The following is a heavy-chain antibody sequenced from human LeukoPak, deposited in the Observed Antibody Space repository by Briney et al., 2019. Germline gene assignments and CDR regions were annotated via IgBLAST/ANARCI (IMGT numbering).Heavy chain of an antibody. CDR2: INHSGST. V-gene: IGHV4-34*01. J-gene: IGHJ4*02. D-gene: IGHD3-9*01. CDR1: GGSFSGYY. CDR3: ASLTVRRPKSPDY. Sequence: SETLSLTCAVDGGSFSGYYWSWIRQPPGKGLEWIGEINHSGSTNYNPSLKSRVTISVDTSKNQFSLKLSSVTAADTAVYYCASLTVRRPKSPDYWGQGTLVTVSS.